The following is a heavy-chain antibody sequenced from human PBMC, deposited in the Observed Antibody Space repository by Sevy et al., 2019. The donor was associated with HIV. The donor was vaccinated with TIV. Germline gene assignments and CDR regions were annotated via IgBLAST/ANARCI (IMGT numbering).Heavy chain of an antibody. D-gene: IGHD1-26*01. V-gene: IGHV3-11*01. CDR2: IRSTGDTI. CDR1: GFTFSDYN. CDR3: ARVLGIGIVGATPDY. J-gene: IGHJ4*02. Sequence: GGSLRLSCAASGFTFSDYNMIWIRQAPGRGLEWSSYIRSTGDTIYHADSVKGRFTISRDNAKNSLYLQMNSLTAGDTAVTCCARVLGIGIVGATPDYWGQGTLVTVSS.